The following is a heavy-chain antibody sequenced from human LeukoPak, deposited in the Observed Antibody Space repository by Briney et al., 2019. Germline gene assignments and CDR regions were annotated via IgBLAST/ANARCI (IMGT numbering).Heavy chain of an antibody. CDR3: ARFYDILTGYYLMPYYYGMDV. V-gene: IGHV3-11*06. CDR1: GFTFSDYY. Sequence: GGSLRLSCAAPGFTFSDYYMSWIRQAPGKGLEWVSYISSSSSYTNYADSVKGRFTISRDNAKNSLYLQMNSLRAEDTAVYYCARFYDILTGYYLMPYYYGMDVWGQGTTVTVSS. D-gene: IGHD3-9*01. J-gene: IGHJ6*02. CDR2: ISSSSSYT.